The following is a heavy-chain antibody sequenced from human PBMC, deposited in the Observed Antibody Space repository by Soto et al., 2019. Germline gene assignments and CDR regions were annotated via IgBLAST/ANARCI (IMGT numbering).Heavy chain of an antibody. D-gene: IGHD2-2*01. CDR3: AKVRYCSSIRCYSNYYYYGMDF. Sequence: QVQLVESGGGVVQPGRSLRLSCAASGFTFSSYGMHWVRQAPGKGLEWVAVISYDGSNKYYADSVKGRFTISRDNCKNTLYLQMNSLRAEDTAVYYCAKVRYCSSIRCYSNYYYYGMDFCGQGTTVTVSS. CDR2: ISYDGSNK. J-gene: IGHJ6*02. CDR1: GFTFSSYG. V-gene: IGHV3-30*18.